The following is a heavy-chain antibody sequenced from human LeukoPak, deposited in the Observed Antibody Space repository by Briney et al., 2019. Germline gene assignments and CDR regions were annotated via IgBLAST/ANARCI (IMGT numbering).Heavy chain of an antibody. CDR2: ISGSGVST. J-gene: IGHJ6*04. CDR1: GFTFSNYA. CDR3: VKVNGFGEGYYYYGMDV. V-gene: IGHV3-23*01. Sequence: GGSLRLSCAASGFTFSNYAMSWVRQAPGKGLEWVSAISGSGVSTYYADSVKGRFTISRDNSKNTLYLQMNSLRAEDTAVYYCVKVNGFGEGYYYYGMDVWGKGTTVTVSS. D-gene: IGHD3-10*01.